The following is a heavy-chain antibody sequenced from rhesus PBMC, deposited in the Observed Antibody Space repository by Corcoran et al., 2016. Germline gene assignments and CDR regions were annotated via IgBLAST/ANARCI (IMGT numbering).Heavy chain of an antibody. V-gene: IGHV4S11*01. CDR3: ARASGNY. Sequence: QVQLQESGPGLVKPLETLSLTCAVSGGSISSNYWSWIRQPPGKGLEWIGYIYGSGSSTNYTPSRKGRVTRAVDTSKNQFSLKLSSVTAADTAVYYCARASGNYWGQGVLVTVSS. J-gene: IGHJ4*01. D-gene: IGHD6-37*01. CDR1: GGSISSNY. CDR2: IYGSGSST.